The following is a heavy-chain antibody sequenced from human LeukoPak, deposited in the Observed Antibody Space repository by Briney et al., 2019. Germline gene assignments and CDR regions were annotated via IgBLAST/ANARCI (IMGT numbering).Heavy chain of an antibody. J-gene: IGHJ4*02. Sequence: SETLSLTCAVYGGSFSGYYWSWIRQPPGKGLEWIGEINHSGSTNYNPSLKSRVTISVDTSKNQFSLKLSSVTAANTAVYYCARGRSSRHFDYWGQGTLVTVSS. CDR3: ARGRSSRHFDY. CDR1: GGSFSGYY. CDR2: INHSGST. V-gene: IGHV4-34*01. D-gene: IGHD6-13*01.